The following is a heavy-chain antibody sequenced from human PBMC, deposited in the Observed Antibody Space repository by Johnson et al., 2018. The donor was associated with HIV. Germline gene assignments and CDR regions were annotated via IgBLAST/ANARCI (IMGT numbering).Heavy chain of an antibody. CDR3: AREPGSSSRLGAFDI. CDR1: GFTFSSYA. Sequence: QVQLVESGGGLVQPGGSLRLSCAASGFTFSSYAMHWVRQAPGKGLEWVACISYDGGNKYYADSVKGRFTISRDNSKNTLSLQMNSPRVDDTAIYYCAREPGSSSRLGAFDIWGQGTMVTVSS. V-gene: IGHV3-30*04. J-gene: IGHJ3*02. CDR2: ISYDGGNK. D-gene: IGHD6-13*01.